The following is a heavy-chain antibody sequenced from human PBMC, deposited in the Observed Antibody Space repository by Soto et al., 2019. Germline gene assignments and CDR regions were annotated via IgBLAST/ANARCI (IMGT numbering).Heavy chain of an antibody. Sequence: PSETLSLTCTVSGGSVSSGSYYWSWIRQPPGKGLEWIGYIYYSGSTNYNPSRKSRVTISVDTSKNQFSLKLSSVTAADTAVYYCARGGVVDTAMADYWGHGTLVTTSS. J-gene: IGHJ4*01. V-gene: IGHV4-61*01. CDR3: ARGGVVDTAMADY. CDR2: IYYSGST. CDR1: GGSVSSGSYY. D-gene: IGHD5-18*01.